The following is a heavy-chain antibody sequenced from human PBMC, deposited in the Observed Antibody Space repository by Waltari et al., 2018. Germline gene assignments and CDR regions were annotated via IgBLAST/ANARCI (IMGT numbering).Heavy chain of an antibody. D-gene: IGHD2-2*01. CDR2: ISSSGSTI. CDR1: GFTFSSYE. V-gene: IGHV3-48*03. Sequence: EVQLVESGGGLVQPGGSLRLSCAASGFTFSSYELNWVRQAPGKGLAWVSYISSSGSTIYYADSVKGRFTISRDNAKNSLYLQMNSLRAEDTAVYYCARVGCSSTSCIFDYWGQGTLVTVSS. J-gene: IGHJ4*02. CDR3: ARVGCSSTSCIFDY.